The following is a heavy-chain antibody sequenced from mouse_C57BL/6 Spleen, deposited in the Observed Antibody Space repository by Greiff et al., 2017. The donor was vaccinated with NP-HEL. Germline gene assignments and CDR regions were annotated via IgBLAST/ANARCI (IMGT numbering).Heavy chain of an antibody. J-gene: IGHJ2*01. CDR3: ARSFTTVVAYYFDY. D-gene: IGHD1-1*01. CDR1: GYTFTSYW. CDR2: IYPGSGST. V-gene: IGHV1-55*01. Sequence: QVQLKQPGAELVKPGASVKMSCKASGYTFTSYWITWVKQRPGQGLEWIGDIYPGSGSTNYNEKFKSKATLTVDTSSSTAYMQLSSLTSEDSAVYYCARSFTTVVAYYFDYWGQGTTLTVSS.